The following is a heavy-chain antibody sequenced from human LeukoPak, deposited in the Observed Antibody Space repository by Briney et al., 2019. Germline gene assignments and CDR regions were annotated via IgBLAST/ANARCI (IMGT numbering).Heavy chain of an antibody. Sequence: SETLSLTCAVSGGSISSSNWWSWVRQPPGKGLEWIGEIYHSGSTNYNPSLKSRVTISVDKSKNQFSLKLSSVTAADTAVYYCARELSYYDILTGYYYKWFDPWGQGTLVTVSS. V-gene: IGHV4-4*02. J-gene: IGHJ5*02. CDR1: GGSISSSNW. D-gene: IGHD3-9*01. CDR3: ARELSYYDILTGYYYKWFDP. CDR2: IYHSGST.